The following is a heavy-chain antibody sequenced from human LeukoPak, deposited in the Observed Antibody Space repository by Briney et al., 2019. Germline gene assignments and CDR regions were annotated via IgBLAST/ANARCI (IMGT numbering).Heavy chain of an antibody. CDR2: ISGSGGST. J-gene: IGHJ6*03. CDR3: AKAPSGDNYYYYYMDV. V-gene: IGHV3-23*01. Sequence: GGSLRLSCAASGFTFSSYAMSWVRQAPGKGLEWVSAISGSGGSTYYADSVKGRFTISRDNSKNTLYLQMNSLRAEDTAVYYCAKAPSGDNYYYYYMDVWGKGTTVTISS. D-gene: IGHD3-10*01. CDR1: GFTFSSYA.